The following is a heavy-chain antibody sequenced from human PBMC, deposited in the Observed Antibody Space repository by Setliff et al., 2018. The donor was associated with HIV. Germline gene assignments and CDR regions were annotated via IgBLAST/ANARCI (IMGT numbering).Heavy chain of an antibody. J-gene: IGHJ3*02. CDR1: GGSISSGGYY. CDR2: IYYSGSP. CDR3: ARESRNDFWSGYYRTFDI. D-gene: IGHD3-3*01. Sequence: PSETLSLTCTVSGGSISSGGYYWSWIRQHPGKGLEWIGYIYYSGSPYYNPSLKSRVTISVDTSKNQFSLKLSSVTAADTAMYFCARESRNDFWSGYYRTFDIWCQGTMVNVSS. V-gene: IGHV4-31*02.